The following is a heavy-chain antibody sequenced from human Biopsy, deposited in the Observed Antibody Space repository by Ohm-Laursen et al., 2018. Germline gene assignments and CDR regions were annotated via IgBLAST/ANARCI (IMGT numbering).Heavy chain of an antibody. CDR1: GFTFTHAW. CDR2: IKSKSDGEAT. Sequence: GSLRLSCAASGFTFTHAWMSWVRQGPGKGLEWLGRIKSKSDGEATDYAAAVQGRFAISRDDLTNTFYLQMNSLKSEDTGVFYCTVDLGRGFHWGQGTLVTVSS. J-gene: IGHJ4*02. CDR3: TVDLGRGFH. D-gene: IGHD5-12*01. V-gene: IGHV3-15*01.